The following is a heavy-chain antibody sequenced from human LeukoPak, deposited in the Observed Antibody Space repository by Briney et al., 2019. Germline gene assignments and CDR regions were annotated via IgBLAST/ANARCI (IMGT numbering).Heavy chain of an antibody. V-gene: IGHV3-23*01. D-gene: IGHD2-15*01. CDR2: ISGSGGST. J-gene: IGHJ6*03. CDR3: AKRGSGWRGPMDV. Sequence: GGSLRLSCAASGFTFSSYAMSWVRQAPGKGLEWVSAISGSGGSTYYADSVKGRFTISRDNSKNTLYLQMNSLRAEDTAVYCCAKRGSGWRGPMDVWGKGTTVTVSS. CDR1: GFTFSSYA.